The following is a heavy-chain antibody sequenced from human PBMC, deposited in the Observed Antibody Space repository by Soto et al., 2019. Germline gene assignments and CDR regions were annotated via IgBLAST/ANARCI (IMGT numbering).Heavy chain of an antibody. J-gene: IGHJ5*02. D-gene: IGHD6-13*01. CDR1: GGTLRRCY. V-gene: IGHV4-59*01. CDR3: ARWQQLANLFYR. Sequence: SEAPSLTCSGSGGTLRRCYWSVFRQPPGKGLEWIGYIYYSGSTNYNPSLKSRVTISVDTSKNQFSLKLSSVTAADTAVYYCARWQQLANLFYRRAQGTSVTGTS. CDR2: IYYSGST.